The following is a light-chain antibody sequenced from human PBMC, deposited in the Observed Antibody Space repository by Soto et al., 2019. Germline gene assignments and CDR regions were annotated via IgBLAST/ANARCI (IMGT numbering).Light chain of an antibody. CDR3: QQSYSTPPGFT. Sequence: DIQMTQSPSSLSASVGDRVTITCRASQSISSYLNWYQQKPGKAPKLLIYAASSLQSWVPSRFSGSGSGTDFTLTISSPQPDDFATYYCQQSYSTPPGFTFGPGTKVDIK. V-gene: IGKV1-39*01. CDR2: AAS. CDR1: QSISSY. J-gene: IGKJ3*01.